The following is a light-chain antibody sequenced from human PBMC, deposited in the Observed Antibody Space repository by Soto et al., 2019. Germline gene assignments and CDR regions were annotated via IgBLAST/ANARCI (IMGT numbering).Light chain of an antibody. CDR1: KLGDKY. V-gene: IGLV3-1*01. CDR2: QDS. J-gene: IGLJ1*01. Sequence: ELTQPPSVSVSPGQTASITCSGDKLGDKYACWYQQKPGQSPVLVIYQDSKRPSGIPERFSGSNSGNTATLTISGTQAMDEADYYCQAWDSSTASYVFGNGTKVTVL. CDR3: QAWDSSTASYV.